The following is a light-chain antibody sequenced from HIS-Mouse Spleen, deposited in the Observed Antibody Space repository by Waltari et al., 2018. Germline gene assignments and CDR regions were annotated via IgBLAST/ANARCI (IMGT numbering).Light chain of an antibody. J-gene: IGLJ2*01. CDR1: ELPKKH. V-gene: IGLV3-10*01. Sequence: SYALTQPPSVSVSPGQTARITCSGDELPKKHAYWYQQKSGQAPVLVIYEDSKRPSGIPERFSGSSSGTMATLTISGAQVEDEADYYCYSTDSSGNHRVFGGGTKLTVL. CDR3: YSTDSSGNHRV. CDR2: EDS.